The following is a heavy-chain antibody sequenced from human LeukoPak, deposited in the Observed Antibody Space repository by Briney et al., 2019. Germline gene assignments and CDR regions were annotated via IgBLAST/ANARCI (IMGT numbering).Heavy chain of an antibody. CDR1: GGSISSYY. D-gene: IGHD6-19*01. Sequence: SETLSLTCTVSGGSISSYYWSWIRQPPGKGLEWIGYIYYSGSTNYNPSLKSRVTISVDTSKNQSSLKLSSVTAADTAVYYCARDPFGYSSGSYWGQGTLVTVSS. J-gene: IGHJ4*02. V-gene: IGHV4-59*01. CDR3: ARDPFGYSSGSY. CDR2: IYYSGST.